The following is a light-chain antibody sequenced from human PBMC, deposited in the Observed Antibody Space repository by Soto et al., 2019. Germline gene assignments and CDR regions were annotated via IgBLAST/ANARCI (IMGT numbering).Light chain of an antibody. V-gene: IGKV3-20*01. CDR2: DAS. CDR1: QSVSSSY. CDR3: QQYGSSPYT. Sequence: EIVLTQSPGTLSLSPGERATLSCRASQSVSSSYLAWYQQKPGQAPRLLIYDASSRASGIPDRFSGSGSGTDFTLTISRLEPEDFAVYNCQQYGSSPYTFGQGTKLEIK. J-gene: IGKJ2*01.